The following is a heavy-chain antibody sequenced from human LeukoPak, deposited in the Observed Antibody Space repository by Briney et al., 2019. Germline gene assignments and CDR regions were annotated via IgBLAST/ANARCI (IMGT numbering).Heavy chain of an antibody. J-gene: IGHJ3*02. D-gene: IGHD6-13*01. CDR1: GFTFSSYA. CDR2: ISYDGSNK. V-gene: IGHV3-30-3*01. CDR3: ARGPEQQLSGLGVWFKKNAFDI. Sequence: GGSLRLSCAASGFTFSSYAMHWVRQAPGKGLEWVAVISYDGSNKYYADSVKGRFTISRDNSKNTLYLQMNSLRAEDTAVYYCARGPEQQLSGLGVWFKKNAFDIWGQGTMVTVSS.